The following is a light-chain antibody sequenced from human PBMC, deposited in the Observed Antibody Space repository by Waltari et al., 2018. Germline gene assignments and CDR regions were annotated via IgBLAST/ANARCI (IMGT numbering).Light chain of an antibody. J-gene: IGKJ2*01. CDR3: QQCYTFPYT. CDR2: WAS. Sequence: DIVLTQSSDSLAVSLGARATINCKSSQSVVFSSNNKNYLAWYQQKPGQPPKLLITWASTRESGVPDRFSGSGSETDFTLTISSLQAEDVAVYYCQQCYTFPYTFGQGTKLEIK. CDR1: QSVVFSSNNKNY. V-gene: IGKV4-1*01.